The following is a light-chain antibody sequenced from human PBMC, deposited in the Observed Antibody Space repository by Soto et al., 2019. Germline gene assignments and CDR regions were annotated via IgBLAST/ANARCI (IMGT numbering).Light chain of an antibody. J-gene: IGLJ1*01. CDR3: AAWEDSLNGEV. CDR1: SSNIGSNT. V-gene: IGLV1-44*01. Sequence: SVLNQPPKPSGALGQRATISCSGSSSNIGSNTVNWYQQLPGTAPKLPIYSNTQRPSGVPDRFSGSKSGTSASLAISGLQSEDEADYYCAAWEDSLNGEVFGTGTKVTVL. CDR2: SNT.